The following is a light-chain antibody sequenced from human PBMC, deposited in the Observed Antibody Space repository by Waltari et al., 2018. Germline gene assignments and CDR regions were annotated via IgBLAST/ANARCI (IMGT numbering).Light chain of an antibody. J-gene: IGLJ3*02. CDR3: GTWDSSLSAGV. CDR1: SSNIGNNY. CDR2: DYN. Sequence: QSVLTQPPSVSAAPGQKVTISCSGSSSNIGNNYVSWYQQLPGTAPKLLIYDYNKPPAGIPDRFSGSRSGSSATLAITGLQTGDEADYYCGTWDSSLSAGVFGGGTRLTVL. V-gene: IGLV1-51*01.